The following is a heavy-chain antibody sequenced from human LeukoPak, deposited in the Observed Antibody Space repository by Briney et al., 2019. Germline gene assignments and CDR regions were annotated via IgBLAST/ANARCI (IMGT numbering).Heavy chain of an antibody. J-gene: IGHJ4*02. V-gene: IGHV3-21*04. CDR1: GFTFSSYS. D-gene: IGHD3-16*02. CDR3: TKDYGYHYGHSDN. Sequence: GGSLRLSCAASGFTFSSYSMNWVRQAPGKGLEWVSSISSSSSYIYYADSVKGRFTISRDKSKNTLYLRMNSLRVEDTAIYYCTKDYGYHYGHSDNWGQGTLVRVSS. CDR2: ISSSSSYI.